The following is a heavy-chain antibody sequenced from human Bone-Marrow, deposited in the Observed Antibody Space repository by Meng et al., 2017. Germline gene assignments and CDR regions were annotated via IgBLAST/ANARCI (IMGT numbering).Heavy chain of an antibody. V-gene: IGHV4-34*01. D-gene: IGHD2-21*01. J-gene: IGHJ4*02. CDR3: RLAYCMGDCVDY. Sequence: QVQVQQWGAGLLKPSETLSLTCAFYGGSFSAYDWSWIRQPLGKGLEWLGQINHSGSTNDNPSLKSRVTISIDTSRNQLSLKLSSVTAADTAVYYCRLAYCMGDCVDYWGQGTLVTVSS. CDR2: INHSGST. CDR1: GGSFSAYD.